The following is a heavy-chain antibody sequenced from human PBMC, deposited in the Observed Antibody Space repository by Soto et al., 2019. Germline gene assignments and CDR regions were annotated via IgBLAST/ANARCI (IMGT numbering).Heavy chain of an antibody. CDR1: GYTFTGYY. V-gene: IGHV1-2*02. J-gene: IGHJ4*02. CDR2: INPNNGVT. D-gene: IGHD3-22*01. Sequence: ASVKVSCKASGYTFTGYYIYWLRQAPGQGLEWMGWINPNNGVTNYAQKFQGGVTMTRDSSISTAYLELSRLRSDDTAIYYCARLKSYYDSRGSSDYWGQGTLVTVSS. CDR3: ARLKSYYDSRGSSDY.